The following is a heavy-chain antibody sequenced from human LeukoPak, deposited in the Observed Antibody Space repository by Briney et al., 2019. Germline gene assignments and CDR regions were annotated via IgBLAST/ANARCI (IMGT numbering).Heavy chain of an antibody. V-gene: IGHV3-20*01. CDR1: GFTFDDYG. D-gene: IGHD3-10*01. CDR2: INWNGGST. J-gene: IGHJ3*02. CDR3: ARVKSVWFGESQGAFDI. Sequence: GGSLRLSCAASGFTFDDYGMSWVRQAPGKGLEWVSGINWNGGSTGYADSVKGRFTISRDNAKNSLYLQMNSLRAEDTALYHCARVKSVWFGESQGAFDIWGQGTMVTASS.